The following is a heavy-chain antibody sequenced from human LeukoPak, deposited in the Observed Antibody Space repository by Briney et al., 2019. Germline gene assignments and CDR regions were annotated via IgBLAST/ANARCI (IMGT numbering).Heavy chain of an antibody. D-gene: IGHD3-22*01. CDR3: ARVSPDNYYDSSGYYYGFDY. Sequence: SETLSLTCTVSGGSISSYYWSWIRQPPGKGLEWIGYTYYSGSTNYNPSLKSRVTISVDTSKNQFSLNLSSVTAADTAVYYCARVSPDNYYDSSGYYYGFDYWGQGTLVTVSS. CDR2: TYYSGST. CDR1: GGSISSYY. V-gene: IGHV4-59*01. J-gene: IGHJ4*02.